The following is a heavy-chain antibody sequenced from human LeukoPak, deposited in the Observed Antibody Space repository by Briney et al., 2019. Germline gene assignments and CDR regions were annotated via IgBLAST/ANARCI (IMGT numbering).Heavy chain of an antibody. D-gene: IGHD3-10*01. CDR1: GLTLSDDY. CDR2: MTTSGNIK. CDR3: AKDNTRGWDYGSGILGPYYYYGMDV. Sequence: PGGSLRLSCAASGLTLSDDYMTWVRQAPGKGLESVLIMTTSGNIKSSADSVKGRFTISRDNANNILHLQMNSLRAEDTGVYYCAKDNTRGWDYGSGILGPYYYYGMDVWGQGTTVTVSS. V-gene: IGHV3-11*04. J-gene: IGHJ6*02.